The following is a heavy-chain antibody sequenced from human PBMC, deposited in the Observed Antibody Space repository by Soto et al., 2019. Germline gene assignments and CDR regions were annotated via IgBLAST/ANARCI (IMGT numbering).Heavy chain of an antibody. D-gene: IGHD3-3*01. V-gene: IGHV3-23*01. CDR1: GFTFSSYA. CDR3: AKGPTIFGVVIVTDYYYGMYV. Sequence: SCAASGFTFSSYAMSWLRQAPGKGMEGVSAISGGGGITYYTDSVNGRFTISRDNSKNTLYLQMNSLRAEDTALYYCAKGPTIFGVVIVTDYYYGMYVWGQGTRVTVSS. J-gene: IGHJ6*02. CDR2: ISGGGGIT.